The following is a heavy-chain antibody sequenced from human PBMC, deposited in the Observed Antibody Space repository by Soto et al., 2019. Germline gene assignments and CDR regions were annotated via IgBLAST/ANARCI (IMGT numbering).Heavy chain of an antibody. CDR1: GGSISSGGYS. CDR2: IYYSGST. J-gene: IGHJ5*02. D-gene: IGHD6-19*01. Sequence: SETLSLTCAVSGGSISSGGYSWSWIRQHPGKGLEWIGYIYYSGSTYYNPSLKSRVTISVDTSKNQFSLKLSSVTAADTAVYYCARAPRIVAVAGTGGFDPWGQGTLVTGSS. CDR3: ARAPRIVAVAGTGGFDP. V-gene: IGHV4-31*11.